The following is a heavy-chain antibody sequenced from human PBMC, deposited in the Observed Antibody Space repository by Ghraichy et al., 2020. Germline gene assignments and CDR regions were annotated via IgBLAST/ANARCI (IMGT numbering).Heavy chain of an antibody. V-gene: IGHV4-34*01. J-gene: IGHJ3*02. D-gene: IGHD2-2*01. Sequence: SETLYLTCAVYGGSFSGYWSWIRQSPGRGLEWIGEINHNGNTNYNPSLKSRVTISVDTSKNQFSLKLSSVTAADTAVYYCARPYQMLMNDAFDIWGRGTMVNISS. CDR2: INHNGNT. CDR1: GGSFSGY. CDR3: ARPYQMLMNDAFDI.